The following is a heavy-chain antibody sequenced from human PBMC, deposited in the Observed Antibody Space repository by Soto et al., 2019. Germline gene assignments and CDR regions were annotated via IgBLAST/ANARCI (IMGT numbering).Heavy chain of an antibody. Sequence: QVQLVQSGAEVKKPGASVKVSCKASGYTFASYAISWMRQAPGQGLECMGWISAYNGNTNYAQKLQGRVTNTADTSTSTAYMEPRSLRPDGTALYYCARDPPPPDYCGQGTLVTVSS. CDR1: GYTFASYA. CDR3: ARDPPPPDY. J-gene: IGHJ4*02. CDR2: ISAYNGNT. V-gene: IGHV1-18*01.